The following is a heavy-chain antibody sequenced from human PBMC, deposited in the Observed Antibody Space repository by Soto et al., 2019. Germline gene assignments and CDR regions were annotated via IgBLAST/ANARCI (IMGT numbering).Heavy chain of an antibody. CDR3: ARDARRGTVVNY. CDR2: IYYSGST. CDR1: GGSISSGDYY. Sequence: SETLSLTCTVSGGSISSGDYYWSWIRQPPGKGLEWIGYIYYSGSTYYNPSLKSRVTISVDTSKNQFSLKLSSVTAADTAVYYCARDARRGTVVNYWGQGTLVTVSS. J-gene: IGHJ4*02. V-gene: IGHV4-30-4*01. D-gene: IGHD2-21*01.